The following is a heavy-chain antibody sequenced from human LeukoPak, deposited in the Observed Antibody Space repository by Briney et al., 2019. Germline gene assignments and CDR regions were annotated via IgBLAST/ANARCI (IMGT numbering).Heavy chain of an antibody. J-gene: IGHJ4*02. CDR2: IGGSGRDI. D-gene: IGHD2-21*01. CDR1: GFTFSDSY. Sequence: PGGSLRLSCVASGFTFSDSYMSWVRQTPERGLECISYIGGSGRDIKYADSVKGGFTISRDNAKNALYLQMNSLRAEDTAVYYCAKTARAYEYWGQGTQVTVSS. V-gene: IGHV3-11*01. CDR3: AKTARAYEY.